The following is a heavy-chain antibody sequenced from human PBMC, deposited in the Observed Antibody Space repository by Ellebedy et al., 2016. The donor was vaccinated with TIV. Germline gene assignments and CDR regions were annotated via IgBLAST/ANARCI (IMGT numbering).Heavy chain of an antibody. CDR1: GYTFTGYY. CDR3: ARSPKQQLVLNY. Sequence: ASVKVSCXASGYTFTGYYMHWVRQAPGQGLEWMGWINPNSGGTNYAQKFQGWVTMTRDTSISTAYMELSRLRSEDTAVYYCARSPKQQLVLNYWGQGTLVTVSS. CDR2: INPNSGGT. V-gene: IGHV1-2*04. D-gene: IGHD6-13*01. J-gene: IGHJ4*02.